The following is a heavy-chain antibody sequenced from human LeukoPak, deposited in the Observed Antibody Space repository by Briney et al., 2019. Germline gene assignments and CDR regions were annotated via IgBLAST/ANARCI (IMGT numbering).Heavy chain of an antibody. CDR3: ARVNSGVTDC. J-gene: IGHJ4*02. V-gene: IGHV1-46*01. D-gene: IGHD5-12*01. CDR2: INPSGGST. CDR1: GYTVTNYY. Sequence: ASVKVSCKASGYTVTNYYMYWVRQAPGQGLEWMGIINPSGGSTFYAQKFQGRVTMTRDTSTSTVYMELSSLRSEDTAVYYCARVNSGVTDCWGQGSLVTVSS.